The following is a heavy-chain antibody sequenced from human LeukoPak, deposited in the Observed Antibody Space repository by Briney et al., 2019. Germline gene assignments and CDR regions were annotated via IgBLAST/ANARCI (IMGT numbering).Heavy chain of an antibody. V-gene: IGHV3-66*01. CDR1: GFTFSIYA. D-gene: IGHD2-2*01. J-gene: IGHJ5*02. CDR2: IYSGGST. CDR3: ARGVPATTNWFDP. Sequence: RSGGSLRLSCEVSGFTFSIYAMAWVRQAPGKGLEWVSVIYSGGSTYYADSVKGRFTISRDNAKNSLYLQMNSLRAEDTAVYYCARGVPATTNWFDPWGQGTLVTVSS.